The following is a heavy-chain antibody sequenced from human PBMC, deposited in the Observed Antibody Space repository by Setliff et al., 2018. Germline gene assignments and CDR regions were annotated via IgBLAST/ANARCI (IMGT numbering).Heavy chain of an antibody. CDR1: GFTFSSSG. CDR3: AKQSGGGWNFDY. J-gene: IGHJ4*02. Sequence: GGSLRLSCIMSGFSAASGFTFSSSGMHWVRQAPGKGLEWVTFIRNDGSSQYYADSVQGRFTVSRDNSRNTLYLDMNSLRGEDTAVYYCAKQSGGGWNFDYCGQGTLVTVSS. V-gene: IGHV3-30*02. D-gene: IGHD3-16*01. CDR2: IRNDGSSQ.